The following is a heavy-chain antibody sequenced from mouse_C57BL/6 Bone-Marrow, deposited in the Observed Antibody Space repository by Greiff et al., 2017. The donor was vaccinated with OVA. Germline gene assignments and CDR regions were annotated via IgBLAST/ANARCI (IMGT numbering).Heavy chain of an antibody. CDR1: GYTFTSYW. V-gene: IGHV1-50*01. CDR2: IDPSDSYT. J-gene: IGHJ2*01. D-gene: IGHD2-1*01. Sequence: VQLQQPGAELVKPGASVKLSCKASGYTFTSYWMQWVKQRPGQGLEWIGEIDPSDSYTNYNQKFKGKATLTVDTSSSTAYMQLSSLTSEDSAVYYCARSTMVTLSYFDDWGQGTTLTVSS. CDR3: ARSTMVTLSYFDD.